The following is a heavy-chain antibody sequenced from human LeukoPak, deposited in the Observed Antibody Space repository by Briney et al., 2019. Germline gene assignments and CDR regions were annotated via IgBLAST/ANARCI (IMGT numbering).Heavy chain of an antibody. D-gene: IGHD1-26*01. CDR3: ARPLGAYYYYGMDV. V-gene: IGHV4-34*01. Sequence: SETLSLTCAGYGGSFSGYYWSWIRQPPGKGLEWIGEINHSGSTNYNPSLKSRVTISVDTSKNQFSLKLSSVTAADTAVYYCARPLGAYYYYGMDVWGQGTTVTVSS. CDR2: INHSGST. CDR1: GGSFSGYY. J-gene: IGHJ6*02.